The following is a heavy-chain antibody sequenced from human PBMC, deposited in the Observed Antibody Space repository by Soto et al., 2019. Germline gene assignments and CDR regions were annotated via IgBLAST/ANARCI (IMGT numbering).Heavy chain of an antibody. J-gene: IGHJ4*02. CDR2: ISHSGST. CDR3: AAGGGLPRYY. Sequence: PSETLSLTCTVSGGSISSGEYYWTWIRQPPGKGLEWIGYISHSGSTYYNPSLKSRATISVDRSKNQFSLKLSSVTAADTAVYYCAAGGGLPRYYWGQGTLVTVSS. V-gene: IGHV4-30-2*01. D-gene: IGHD5-12*01. CDR1: GGSISSGEYY.